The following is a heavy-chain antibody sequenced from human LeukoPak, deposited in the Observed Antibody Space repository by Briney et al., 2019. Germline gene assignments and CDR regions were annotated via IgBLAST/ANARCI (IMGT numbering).Heavy chain of an antibody. CDR1: GFTFSSYG. Sequence: PGGSLRLSCAASGFTFSSYGMHWVRQAPGKGLEWVAVISYDGSNKYYADSVKGRFTISRDNSKNTLYLQMNSLRAEDTAVYYCAKDPGGGWYPNWFDPWGQGTLVTVSS. CDR3: AKDPGGGWYPNWFDP. V-gene: IGHV3-30*18. J-gene: IGHJ5*02. CDR2: ISYDGSNK. D-gene: IGHD6-19*01.